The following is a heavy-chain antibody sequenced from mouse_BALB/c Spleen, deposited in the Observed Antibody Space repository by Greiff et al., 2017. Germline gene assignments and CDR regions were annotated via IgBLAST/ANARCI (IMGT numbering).Heavy chain of an antibody. J-gene: IGHJ4*01. D-gene: IGHD2-14*01. CDR3: ALCYYRDAMDY. V-gene: IGHV2-3*01. CDR1: GFSLISYG. CDR2: IWGDGST. Sequence: VKVVESGPGLVAPSQSLSITCTVSGFSLISYGVSWVRQPPGKGLEWLGVIWGDGSTNYHLALISRLCISKDNSKCQVFLKLNSLQTDDTATYYCALCYYRDAMDYWGRGTSVTVSS.